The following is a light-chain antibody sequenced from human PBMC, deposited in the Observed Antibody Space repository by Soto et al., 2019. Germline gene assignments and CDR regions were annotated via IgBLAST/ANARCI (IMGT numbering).Light chain of an antibody. V-gene: IGLV3-1*01. Sequence: SYELTQPPSVSVSPGQTASIPCSGDKLGDKYASWYQQRPGQSPVVVIYEDNKRPSGIPERFSGSNSGNTATLTISGLQAEDEADYYCCSYAGSFTYVFGTGTKVTVL. CDR2: EDN. CDR1: KLGDKY. J-gene: IGLJ1*01. CDR3: CSYAGSFTYV.